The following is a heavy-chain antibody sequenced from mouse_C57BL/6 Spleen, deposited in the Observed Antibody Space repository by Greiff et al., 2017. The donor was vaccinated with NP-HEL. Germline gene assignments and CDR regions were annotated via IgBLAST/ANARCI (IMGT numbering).Heavy chain of an antibody. V-gene: IGHV3-6*01. CDR3: SSDYYGYDGFAY. CDR2: ISYDGSN. D-gene: IGHD2-2*01. Sequence: EVQVVESGPGLVKPSQSLSLTCSVTGYSITSGYYWNWIRQFPENKLEWMGYISYDGSNNYNPPLKNRITFTRDKSKNQFFLTLNSRTTEDTATYYCSSDYYGYDGFAYWGQGTLVTVSA. CDR1: GYSITSGYY. J-gene: IGHJ3*01.